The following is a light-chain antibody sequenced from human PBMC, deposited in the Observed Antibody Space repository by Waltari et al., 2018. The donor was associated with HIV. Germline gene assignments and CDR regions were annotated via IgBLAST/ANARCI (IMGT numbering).Light chain of an antibody. V-gene: IGLV1-47*01. Sequence: QSVLTQPPSASGTPGQTVTITCSGSSSNIGNDNVYWYQQLPGMTPKLLIYKNYRGPSGCPGRFAGSKSGTSASLAISGLRSEDEADYYCVGWDGSLSGYVFGAGTKVTVL. CDR2: KNY. J-gene: IGLJ1*01. CDR3: VGWDGSLSGYV. CDR1: SSNIGNDN.